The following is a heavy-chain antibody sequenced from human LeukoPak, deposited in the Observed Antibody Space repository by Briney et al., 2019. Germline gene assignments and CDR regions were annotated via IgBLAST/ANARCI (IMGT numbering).Heavy chain of an antibody. CDR2: ISYDGSNK. CDR3: ARPKLRYFDWYDAFDI. CDR1: GFTFSSYA. D-gene: IGHD3-9*01. V-gene: IGHV3-30-3*01. Sequence: AGGSLRLSCAASGFTFSSYAMHWVRQAPGKGLEWVAVISYDGSNKYYADSVKGRFTISRDNSKNTLYLQMNSLRAEDTAVYYCARPKLRYFDWYDAFDIWGQGTMVTVSS. J-gene: IGHJ3*02.